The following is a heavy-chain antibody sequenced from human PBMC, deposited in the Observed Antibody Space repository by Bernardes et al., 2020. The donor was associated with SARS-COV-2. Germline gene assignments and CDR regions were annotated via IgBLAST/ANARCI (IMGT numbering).Heavy chain of an antibody. V-gene: IGHV1-2*02. Sequence: ASVKVSCKASGYTFTDYYIHWVRQAPGQGLEWMGWINPNSGGTNYPQKFQGRVTMTGDTSISTAYMALGRLRSDDTAVYYCERASYYFHSSDLKRWFDPWCQGTPVTVSS. CDR3: ERASYYFHSSDLKRWFDP. CDR2: INPNSGGT. D-gene: IGHD3-22*01. CDR1: GYTFTDYY. J-gene: IGHJ5*02.